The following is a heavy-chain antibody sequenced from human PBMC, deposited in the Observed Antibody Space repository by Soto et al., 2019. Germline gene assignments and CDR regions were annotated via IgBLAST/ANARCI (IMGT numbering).Heavy chain of an antibody. D-gene: IGHD2-2*03. Sequence: EVQLVESGGGSVQPGRSLRLSCAASGFSFDDYGMHWVRQGPGKALEWVSGISWNSGDIYYADSVKGRFTSSRDNAKRSLYLQMNSLRTEDTALYYCAKDNDLDRDGPFDYWGQGILVTVSS. CDR2: ISWNSGDI. CDR1: GFSFDDYG. CDR3: AKDNDLDRDGPFDY. J-gene: IGHJ4*02. V-gene: IGHV3-9*01.